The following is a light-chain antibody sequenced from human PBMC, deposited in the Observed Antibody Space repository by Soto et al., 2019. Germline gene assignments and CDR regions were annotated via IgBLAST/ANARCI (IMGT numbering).Light chain of an antibody. CDR1: QGIDTS. J-gene: IGKJ5*01. V-gene: IGKV1-9*01. CDR3: QQLHGYPIT. Sequence: ILLTQSPSSQSASVGDRVTMTCRASQGIDTSLAWYQQKPGKAPKLLIYAASNFQSGVPSRFSGSGSGTHFTLTISSLQPEDFATYYCQQLHGYPITFGQGTRLEI. CDR2: AAS.